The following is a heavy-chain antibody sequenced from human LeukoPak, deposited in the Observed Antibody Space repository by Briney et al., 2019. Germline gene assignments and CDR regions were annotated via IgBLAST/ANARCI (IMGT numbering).Heavy chain of an antibody. D-gene: IGHD2-15*01. CDR3: ARGGYCSGGSCYSFAY. J-gene: IGHJ4*02. V-gene: IGHV1-46*01. Sequence: ASVKVSCKASGGTFSSYAISWVRQAPGQGLEWMGIINPSGGSTSYAQKFQGRVTMTRDTSTSTVYMELSSLRSEDTAVYYCARGGYCSGGSCYSFAYWGQGTLVTVSS. CDR2: INPSGGST. CDR1: GGTFSSYA.